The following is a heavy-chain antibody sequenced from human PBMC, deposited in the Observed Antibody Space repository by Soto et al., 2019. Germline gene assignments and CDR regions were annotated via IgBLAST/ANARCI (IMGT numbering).Heavy chain of an antibody. J-gene: IGHJ5*02. CDR1: GGTFSSYA. V-gene: IGHV1-69*01. CDR2: IIPIFGTA. D-gene: IGHD6-13*01. CDR3: AREGAGPYSSRPGWFDP. Sequence: QVQLVQSGAEVKKPGSSVKVSCKASGGTFSSYAISWVRQAPGQGLEWMGGIIPIFGTANYAQKFQGRVKNTTDESKRTAYKEMSRLRSEDTAAYYCAREGAGPYSSRPGWFDPWGQGTLVTVSS.